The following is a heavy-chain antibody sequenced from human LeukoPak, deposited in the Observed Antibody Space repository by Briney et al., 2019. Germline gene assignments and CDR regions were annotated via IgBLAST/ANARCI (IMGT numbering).Heavy chain of an antibody. CDR3: ARSIAVAGKLNYFQY. CDR2: IYTSGST. J-gene: IGHJ4*02. V-gene: IGHV4-4*07. Sequence: SETLSLTCTVSGGSISSYYWSWIRQPAGKGLEWIGRIYTSGSTNYNPSLESRVTMSVDTSKNQFSLKLSSVTAADAAVYYCARSIAVAGKLNYFQYWGQGTLVTVSS. CDR1: GGSISSYY. D-gene: IGHD6-19*01.